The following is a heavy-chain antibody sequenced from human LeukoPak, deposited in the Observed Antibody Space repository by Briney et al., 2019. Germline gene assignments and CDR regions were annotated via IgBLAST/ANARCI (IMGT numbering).Heavy chain of an antibody. D-gene: IGHD3-9*01. J-gene: IGHJ4*02. CDR2: ISGSGGST. V-gene: IGHV3-23*01. CDR1: GFTFSSYA. Sequence: GGSLRLSCAASGFTFSSYAMSWVRQAPGKGLEWVSAISGSGGSTYYADSVKGQFTISRDNSKNTLYLQMNSLRAEDTAVYYCARATNYDILTGSNPPDYWGQGTLVTVSS. CDR3: ARATNYDILTGSNPPDY.